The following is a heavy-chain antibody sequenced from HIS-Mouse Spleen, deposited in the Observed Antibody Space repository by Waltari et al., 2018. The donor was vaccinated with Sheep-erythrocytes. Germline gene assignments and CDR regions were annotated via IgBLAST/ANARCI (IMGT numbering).Heavy chain of an antibody. CDR1: GFTFDDYA. V-gene: IGHV3-9*01. Sequence: DVQLVESGGGLVQPGRSLRLSCAASGFTFDDYAMHWVRQAPGKGLEWVSGISWNSGSIGYADSVKGRFTISRDNAKNSLYLQMNSLRAEDTALYYCAKGAFDIWGQGTMVTVSS. CDR3: AKGAFDI. J-gene: IGHJ3*02. CDR2: ISWNSGSI.